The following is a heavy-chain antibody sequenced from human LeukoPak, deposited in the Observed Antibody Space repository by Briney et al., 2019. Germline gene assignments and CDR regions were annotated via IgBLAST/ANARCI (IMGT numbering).Heavy chain of an antibody. CDR2: IIPIFGTA. J-gene: IGHJ4*02. Sequence: SVKVSCKASGGTFSSYAISWVRQAPGQGLEWMEGIIPIFGTANYAQKFQGRVTITADESTSTAYMELSSLRSEDTAVYYCARGDYGDLRYYFDYWGQGTLVTVSS. CDR3: ARGDYGDLRYYFDY. D-gene: IGHD4-17*01. CDR1: GGTFSSYA. V-gene: IGHV1-69*13.